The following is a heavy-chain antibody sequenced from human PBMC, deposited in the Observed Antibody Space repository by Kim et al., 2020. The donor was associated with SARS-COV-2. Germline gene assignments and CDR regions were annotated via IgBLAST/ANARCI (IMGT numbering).Heavy chain of an antibody. Sequence: SETLSLTCTVSGGSISSSSYYWGWIRQPPGKGLEWIGSIYYSGSTYYNPSLKSRVTISVDTSKNQFSLKLSSVTAADTAVYYCASLSAAAGTWRWGQGTLVTVSS. CDR2: IYYSGST. CDR3: ASLSAAAGTWR. V-gene: IGHV4-39*01. CDR1: GGSISSSSYY. D-gene: IGHD6-13*01. J-gene: IGHJ4*02.